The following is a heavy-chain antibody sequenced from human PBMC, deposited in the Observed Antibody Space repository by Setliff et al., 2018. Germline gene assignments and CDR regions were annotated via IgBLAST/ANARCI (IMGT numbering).Heavy chain of an antibody. V-gene: IGHV4-61*01. CDR1: GASVNSDNNY. Sequence: PSETLSLTCTVSGASVNSDNNYWTWIRQPPGKGLEWIGYIFYSGSTYYNPSLKSRVTISVDTSKNQFSLKLSSVTAADTAVYFCARTNYRDDSEYFFDFWGQGTLVTVSS. J-gene: IGHJ4*02. D-gene: IGHD4-17*01. CDR2: IFYSGST. CDR3: ARTNYRDDSEYFFDF.